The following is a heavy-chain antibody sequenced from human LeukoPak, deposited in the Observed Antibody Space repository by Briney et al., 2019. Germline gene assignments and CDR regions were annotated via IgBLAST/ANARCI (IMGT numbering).Heavy chain of an antibody. CDR2: ISTSSTI. Sequence: GGSLRLSCAASGFTFSSSWMSWVRQAPGKGLEWVSYISTSSTIYYADSVKGRFTISRDNAKNSLYLQMNSLRDEDTAVYYCARDSSDWTMDYWGQRTLVTVSS. J-gene: IGHJ4*02. V-gene: IGHV3-48*02. CDR1: GFTFSSSW. D-gene: IGHD3-22*01. CDR3: ARDSSDWTMDY.